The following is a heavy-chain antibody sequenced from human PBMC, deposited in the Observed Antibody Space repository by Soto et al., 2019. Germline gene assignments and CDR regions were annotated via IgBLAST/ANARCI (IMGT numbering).Heavy chain of an antibody. CDR2: IIPIFGTA. Sequence: SVKVSCKASGGTFSSYAISWVRQAPGQGLEWMGGIIPIFGTANYAQKFQGRVTITADESTSTAYMELSSLRSEDTAVYYCARGRAAAGTGSYYYYGMDVWGQGTTVTVSS. CDR1: GGTFSSYA. J-gene: IGHJ6*02. V-gene: IGHV1-69*13. CDR3: ARGRAAAGTGSYYYYGMDV. D-gene: IGHD6-13*01.